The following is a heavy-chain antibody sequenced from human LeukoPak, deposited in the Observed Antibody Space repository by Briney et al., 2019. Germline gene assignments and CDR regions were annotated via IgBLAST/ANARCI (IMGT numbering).Heavy chain of an antibody. CDR2: INHSGST. V-gene: IGHV4-34*01. J-gene: IGHJ4*02. CDR1: GGSFSGYY. Sequence: SETLSLTCAVYGGSFSGYYWSWIRQPPGKGLEWIGEINHSGSTNYNPSLKSRVTISVDTSKNQFPLKLSSVTAADTAVYYCARLSSIVVVPAARYYFDYWGQGTLVTVSS. CDR3: ARLSSIVVVPAARYYFDY. D-gene: IGHD2-2*01.